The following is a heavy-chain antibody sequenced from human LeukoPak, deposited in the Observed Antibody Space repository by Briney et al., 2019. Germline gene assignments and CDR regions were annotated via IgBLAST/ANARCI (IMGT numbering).Heavy chain of an antibody. CDR2: INSDGSST. V-gene: IGHV3-74*01. CDR1: GFTFSSYW. J-gene: IGHJ4*02. CDR3: LVRGIVNFDYFDY. Sequence: GGSLRLSCAASGFTFSSYWMHWVRQAPGKGLGWVSRINSDGSSTSYADSVKGRFTISRDNAKNTLYLQMNSLRAEDTAVYYCLVRGIVNFDYFDYWGQGTLVTVSS. D-gene: IGHD3-10*01.